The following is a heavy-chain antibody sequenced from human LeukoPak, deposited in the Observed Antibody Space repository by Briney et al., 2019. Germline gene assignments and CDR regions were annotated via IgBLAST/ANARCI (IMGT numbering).Heavy chain of an antibody. CDR3: ARENESRGQLPIAYYFDT. D-gene: IGHD6-19*01. CDR2: IYYSGST. Sequence: SETLSLTGTVSGGSISSGDYYWRWIRQPPGKGLEWIGYIYYSGSTYYNPSLKSRVTISVDTSKNQFSLKLTSVTAADTAMYYCARENESRGQLPIAYYFDTWGPGTLVTVAS. CDR1: GGSISSGDYY. J-gene: IGHJ4*02. V-gene: IGHV4-30-4*01.